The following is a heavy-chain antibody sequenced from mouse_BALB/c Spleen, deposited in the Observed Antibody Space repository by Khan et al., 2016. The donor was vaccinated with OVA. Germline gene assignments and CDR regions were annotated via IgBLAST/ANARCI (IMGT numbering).Heavy chain of an antibody. CDR1: GYTFTNYG. V-gene: IGHV9-3-1*01. CDR2: INTYTGEP. J-gene: IGHJ3*01. D-gene: IGHD2-1*01. CDR3: TRSQGNYLFAY. Sequence: QIQLVQSGPELKKPGETVKISYKASGYTFTNYGMNWVKQAPGKGLKWMGWINTYTGEPTYGDDFKGRFAFSLETSASTASLQIINLKNEDTGTXFCTRSQGNYLFAYWGQGTLVTVSA.